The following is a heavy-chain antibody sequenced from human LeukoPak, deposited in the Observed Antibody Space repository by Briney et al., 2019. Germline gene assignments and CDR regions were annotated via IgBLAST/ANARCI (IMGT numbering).Heavy chain of an antibody. Sequence: PGGSLRLSCAASGFTFSSYSMNWVRQAPGKGLEWVSYISSSSTIYYADSVKGRFTISRDNAKNSLYLQMNSLRDEDTAVYYCARWGGTGSLYSWGQGTLVTVSS. V-gene: IGHV3-48*02. D-gene: IGHD1-1*01. J-gene: IGHJ4*02. CDR1: GFTFSSYS. CDR2: ISSSSTI. CDR3: ARWGGTGSLYS.